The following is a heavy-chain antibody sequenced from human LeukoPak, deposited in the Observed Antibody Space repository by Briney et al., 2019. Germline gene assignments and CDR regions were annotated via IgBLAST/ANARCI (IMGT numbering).Heavy chain of an antibody. CDR3: ARDSRSIAAAGHFDY. V-gene: IGHV4-59*12. CDR2: IYYSGST. CDR1: GGSISSYY. J-gene: IGHJ4*02. D-gene: IGHD6-13*01. Sequence: SETLSLTCTVSGGSISSYYWSWIRQPPGKGLEWIGYIYYSGSTNYNPSLKSRVTISVDTSKNQFSLKLSSVTAADTAVYYCARDSRSIAAAGHFDYWGQGTLVTVSS.